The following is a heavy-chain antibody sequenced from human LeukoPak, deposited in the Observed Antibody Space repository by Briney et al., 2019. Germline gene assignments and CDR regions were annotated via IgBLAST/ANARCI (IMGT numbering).Heavy chain of an antibody. V-gene: IGHV3-9*01. CDR2: ISWNSGSI. J-gene: IGHJ4*02. Sequence: GGSLRLSCAASGFTFDDYAMHWVRQAPGKGLEWVSGISWNSGSIGYADSVKGRFTISRDNVKNSLYLQMNSLRAEDTALYYCARAGYYNVYYFDYWGQGTLVTVSS. CDR1: GFTFDDYA. CDR3: ARAGYYNVYYFDY. D-gene: IGHD3-9*01.